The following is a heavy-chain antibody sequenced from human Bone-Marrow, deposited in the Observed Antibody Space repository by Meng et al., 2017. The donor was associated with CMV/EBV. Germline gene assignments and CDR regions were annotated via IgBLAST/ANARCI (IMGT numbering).Heavy chain of an antibody. CDR2: ISAYNGNT. CDR3: AYQAAGKGWADY. J-gene: IGHJ4*02. Sequence: ASVKVSCKASGYIFTSYGISWVRQAPGQGLEWMGWISAYNGNTNYAQKLQGKVTMTTDTSTSTAYMELRSLRSDDTAVYSCAYQAAGKGWADYWGQGTLVTVSS. V-gene: IGHV1-18*01. D-gene: IGHD6-13*01. CDR1: GYIFTSYG.